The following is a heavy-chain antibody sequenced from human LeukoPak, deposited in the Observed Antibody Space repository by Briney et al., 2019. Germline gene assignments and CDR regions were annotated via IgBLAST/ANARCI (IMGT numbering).Heavy chain of an antibody. Sequence: GGSLRLSCAASGFTFSSYSMNWVRQAPGKGLEWVSSISSSSSYIYYADSVKGRFTISRDNAKNSLYLQMNSLRAEDTAVYYCARGVVVVAATQDFDYWGQGTLVTVSS. CDR1: GFTFSSYS. CDR3: ARGVVVVAATQDFDY. J-gene: IGHJ4*02. D-gene: IGHD2-15*01. CDR2: ISSSSSYI. V-gene: IGHV3-21*01.